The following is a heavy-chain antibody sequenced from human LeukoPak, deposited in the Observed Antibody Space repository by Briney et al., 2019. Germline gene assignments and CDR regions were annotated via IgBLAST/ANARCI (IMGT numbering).Heavy chain of an antibody. V-gene: IGHV1-18*04. Sequence: ASVTVSCTASGYTFSNFGITWVRQAPGQGLEWMGWISAHNGNTNYAKKLQGRVTMTTDTSTNTAYMELRSLRSDDTAVYFCARDGEFCTSTTCYLRFDPWGQGTLVTVSS. D-gene: IGHD2-2*01. J-gene: IGHJ5*02. CDR3: ARDGEFCTSTTCYLRFDP. CDR2: ISAHNGNT. CDR1: GYTFSNFG.